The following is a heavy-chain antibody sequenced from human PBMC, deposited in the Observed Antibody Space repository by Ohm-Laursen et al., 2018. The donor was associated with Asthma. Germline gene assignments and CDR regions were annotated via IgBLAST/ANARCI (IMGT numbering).Heavy chain of an antibody. Sequence: TLSLTCPVSGGSISSGGYYWSWIRQLPGKGLEWIGYIYYSGITYSNPSLRSRVSISVDTSKNQFSLKLSPVTAADTAVYYCARGTFYYESTGYYFFDHWGQGALVTVSS. CDR3: ARGTFYYESTGYYFFDH. D-gene: IGHD3-22*01. J-gene: IGHJ4*02. V-gene: IGHV4-31*03. CDR1: GGSISSGGYY. CDR2: IYYSGIT.